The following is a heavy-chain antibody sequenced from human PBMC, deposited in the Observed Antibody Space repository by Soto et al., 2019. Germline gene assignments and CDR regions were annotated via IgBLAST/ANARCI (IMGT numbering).Heavy chain of an antibody. D-gene: IGHD2-15*01. Sequence: SETLSLTCSVSGGSISSDDYYRTWIRQPPGEGLEWIGYIYYTGRTSSTPSLESRVTISIDTSKNQFSLKLSSVSAADTAVYYCAREGSSSPEYFDFWGPGTLVTVSS. CDR2: IYYTGRT. J-gene: IGHJ4*02. CDR1: GGSISSDDYY. CDR3: AREGSSSPEYFDF. V-gene: IGHV4-30-4*01.